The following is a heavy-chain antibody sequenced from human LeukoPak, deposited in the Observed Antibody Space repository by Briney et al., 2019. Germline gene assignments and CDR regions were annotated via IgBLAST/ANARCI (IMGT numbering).Heavy chain of an antibody. CDR3: ARSLSRRPYFDL. CDR2: IYYSGST. Sequence: PSETLSLTCTVSGGTISSYYWNWIRQPPGKGLEWIWYIYYSGSTNYNPSLKSRVTISVDTSKNQFSLKLSSVTAADTAVYYCARSLSRRPYFDLWGRGTLVTVSS. CDR1: GGTISSYY. D-gene: IGHD3-3*02. V-gene: IGHV4-59*01. J-gene: IGHJ2*01.